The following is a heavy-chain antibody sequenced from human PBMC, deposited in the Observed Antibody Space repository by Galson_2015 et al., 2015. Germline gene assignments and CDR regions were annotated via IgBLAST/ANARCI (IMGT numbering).Heavy chain of an antibody. CDR2: INPSGGST. V-gene: IGHV1-46*01. D-gene: IGHD4-17*01. CDR3: ASPIDGDYDAFDI. Sequence: SVKVSCKASGYTFTSYYMHWVRQAPGQGLEWMGIINPSGGSTSYAQQFQGRVTMTRDTSTSTVYMELSSLRSEDTAVYYCASPIDGDYDAFDIWGQGTMVTVS. CDR1: GYTFTSYY. J-gene: IGHJ3*02.